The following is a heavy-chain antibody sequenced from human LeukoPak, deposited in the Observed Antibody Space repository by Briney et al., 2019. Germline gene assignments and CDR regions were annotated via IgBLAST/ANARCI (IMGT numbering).Heavy chain of an antibody. Sequence: ASVKVSCKASGYTFTDYYMHWVRQAPGQGLEWVGWINPNSGDTNYAQKFQGRVTMTRDTSISTAYMELSKLRSDDTAVYYCARERILTGYYKGLYYFFGMDVWGQGTTVTVSS. CDR3: ARERILTGYYKGLYYFFGMDV. J-gene: IGHJ6*02. CDR2: INPNSGDT. CDR1: GYTFTDYY. V-gene: IGHV1-2*02. D-gene: IGHD3-9*01.